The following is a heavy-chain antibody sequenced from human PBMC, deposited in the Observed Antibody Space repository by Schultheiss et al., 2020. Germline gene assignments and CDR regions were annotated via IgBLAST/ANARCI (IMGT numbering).Heavy chain of an antibody. CDR1: GYSFTSYW. D-gene: IGHD3-22*01. V-gene: IGHV5-51*01. Sequence: GGSLRLSCKGSGYSFTSYWIGWVRQMPGKGLEWMGIIYPGDSDTRYSPSFQGQVTISADKSISTAYLQWSSLKASDTAMYYCAISENYYDSSGSKRVNWFDPWGQGTLVTVSS. J-gene: IGHJ5*02. CDR2: IYPGDSDT. CDR3: AISENYYDSSGSKRVNWFDP.